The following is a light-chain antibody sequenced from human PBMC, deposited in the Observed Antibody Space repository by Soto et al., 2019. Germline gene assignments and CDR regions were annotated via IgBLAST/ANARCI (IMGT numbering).Light chain of an antibody. Sequence: ELVWTQSPGTLSLSPGERAPLSCRASQSVDSRYLAWYPQKAGQAPRLVIYGASSRATGIPDRFSGSGSGTDFTLTISRLETEEFAVYYCQRHAYSTITFGQGTRLEIK. V-gene: IGKV3-20*01. J-gene: IGKJ5*01. CDR3: QRHAYSTIT. CDR2: GAS. CDR1: QSVDSRY.